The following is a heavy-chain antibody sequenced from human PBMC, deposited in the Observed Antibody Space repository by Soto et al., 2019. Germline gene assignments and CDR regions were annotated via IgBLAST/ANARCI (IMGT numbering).Heavy chain of an antibody. V-gene: IGHV4-4*07. J-gene: IGHJ6*02. CDR2: IYPSGNT. CDR1: GGSVTSHH. CDR3: AGDEGYYYPVMDG. Sequence: SETLSLTCFVSGGSVTSHHWSWSRQTDGKGLEWIGRIYPSGNTNYNPSLKSRVTLSIDTSKNQLSRKMSSVTAADTAVYFCAGDEGYYYPVMDGWGQGTAVTVSS.